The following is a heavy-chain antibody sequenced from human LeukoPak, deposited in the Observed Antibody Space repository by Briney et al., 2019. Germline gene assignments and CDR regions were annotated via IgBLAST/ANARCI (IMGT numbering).Heavy chain of an antibody. Sequence: SETQSLTCTVSGYSISSGYYWGWIRQPPGKGLEWIGSIYHSGSTYYNPSLKSRVTISVDTSKNQFSLKLSSVTAADTAVYYCARDYGSGFDAFDIWGQGTMVTVSS. D-gene: IGHD3-10*01. J-gene: IGHJ3*02. CDR2: IYHSGST. V-gene: IGHV4-38-2*02. CDR3: ARDYGSGFDAFDI. CDR1: GYSISSGYY.